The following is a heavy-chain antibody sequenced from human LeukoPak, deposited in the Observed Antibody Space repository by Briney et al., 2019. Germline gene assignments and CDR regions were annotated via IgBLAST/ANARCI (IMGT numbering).Heavy chain of an antibody. V-gene: IGHV5-51*01. CDR2: IYPGDSDT. CDR3: ARQGAAAGDWFDP. J-gene: IGHJ5*02. Sequence: GESLKISCKGSGYSFTSYWIGWVRQMPGKGLEWMGIIYPGDSDTRYSPSIQGQVTISADKSISTAYLQWSSLKASDTAMYYCARQGAAAGDWFDPWGQGTLVTVSS. D-gene: IGHD6-13*01. CDR1: GYSFTSYW.